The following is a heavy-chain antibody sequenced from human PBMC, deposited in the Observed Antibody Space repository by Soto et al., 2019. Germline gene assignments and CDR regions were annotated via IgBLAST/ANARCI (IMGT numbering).Heavy chain of an antibody. V-gene: IGHV3-9*01. D-gene: IGHD2-15*01. CDR3: AKDLNNRGSTYYYHYMDV. J-gene: IGHJ6*03. CDR2: ISWNSGAI. Sequence: GGSLRLSCAASGFTFDDYGMHWVRQAPGKGLEWVSGISWNSGAIGYADSVKGRFTISRDNAKNSLYLQMNSLRAEDTALYYCAKDLNNRGSTYYYHYMDVWGKGTTVTVSS. CDR1: GFTFDDYG.